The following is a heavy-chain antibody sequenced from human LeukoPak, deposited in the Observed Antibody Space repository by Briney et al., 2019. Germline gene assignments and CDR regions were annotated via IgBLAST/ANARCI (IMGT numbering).Heavy chain of an antibody. CDR3: AGIKVGDGYPSRDRYFDY. CDR1: GGSISSGGYY. V-gene: IGHV4-61*08. D-gene: IGHD5-24*01. Sequence: RASETLSLTCTVSGGSISSGGYYWSWIRQPPGKGLEWIGYIYYSGSTNYNPSLKSRVTISVDTSKNQFSLKLSSVTAADTAVYYCAGIKVGDGYPSRDRYFDYWGQGTLVTVSS. CDR2: IYYSGST. J-gene: IGHJ4*02.